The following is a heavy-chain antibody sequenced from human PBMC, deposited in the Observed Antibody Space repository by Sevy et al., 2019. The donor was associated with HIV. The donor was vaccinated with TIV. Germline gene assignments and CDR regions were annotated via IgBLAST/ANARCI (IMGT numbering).Heavy chain of an antibody. CDR1: GFSFTWYW. J-gene: IGHJ6*02. D-gene: IGHD3-22*01. V-gene: IGHV3-7*01. Sequence: GGSLRLSCAASGFSFTWYWMSWVRQTPEKGLEWVANIKQDGSDKNYVDSVKGRVTISRDNAKKSLYLQMNSLRAEDTAVYYCARDRYYDASGYYYYYYGLDVWGQGTTVTVSS. CDR3: ARDRYYDASGYYYYYYGLDV. CDR2: IKQDGSDK.